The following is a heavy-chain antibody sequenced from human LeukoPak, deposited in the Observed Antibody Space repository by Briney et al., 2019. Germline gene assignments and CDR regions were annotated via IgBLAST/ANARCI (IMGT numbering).Heavy chain of an antibody. V-gene: IGHV3-53*01. CDR3: ARAMGGFSYLDS. CDR1: GFTVSSTY. CDR2: IYSGGST. Sequence: GGSLRLSCAASGFTVSSTYMSWVRQAPGRGLESVSVIYSGGSTYYADSVKGRFTISRDNSKNTLYLQMNTLRAEDTAVYYCARAMGGFSYLDSWGQGTLVTVSS. J-gene: IGHJ4*02. D-gene: IGHD3-16*01.